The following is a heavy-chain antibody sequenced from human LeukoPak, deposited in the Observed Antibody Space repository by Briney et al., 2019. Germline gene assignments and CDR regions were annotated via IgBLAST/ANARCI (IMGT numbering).Heavy chain of an antibody. D-gene: IGHD3-22*01. V-gene: IGHV4-59*01. CDR3: ARTTYYYDSSGYSRPEGHLDY. Sequence: SETLSLTCTVSGGSISSYYWSWIRQPPGKGLEWIGYIYYSGSTNYNPSLKSRVTISVDTSKNQFSLKLSSVTAADTAVYYCARTTYYYDSSGYSRPEGHLDYWGQGTLVTVSS. J-gene: IGHJ4*02. CDR1: GGSISSYY. CDR2: IYYSGST.